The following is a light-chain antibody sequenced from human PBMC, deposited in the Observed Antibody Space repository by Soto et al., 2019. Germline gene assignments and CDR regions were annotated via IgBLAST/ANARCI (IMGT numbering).Light chain of an antibody. CDR3: QQYYSYPLT. CDR2: AAS. J-gene: IGKJ3*01. V-gene: IGKV1-39*01. Sequence: MPQSPPALSASVGDRVTITCRASQSISTFLNWYQQIPGKAPKLLIYAASTLQSGVPSRFSGSGSGTDFTLTISCLQSEDFATYYCQQYYSYPLTFGPGTKVDIK. CDR1: QSISTF.